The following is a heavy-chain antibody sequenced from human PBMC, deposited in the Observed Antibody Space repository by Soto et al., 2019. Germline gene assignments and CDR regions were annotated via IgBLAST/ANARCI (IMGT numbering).Heavy chain of an antibody. CDR2: ISGSGGST. CDR3: AKWGSYYYDSSGYPYDAFDI. D-gene: IGHD3-22*01. V-gene: IGHV3-23*01. CDR1: GFTFSSYA. Sequence: GGSLRLSCAASGFTFSSYAMSWVRRAPGKGLEWVSAISGSGGSTYYADSVKGRFTISRDNSKNTLYLQMNSLRAEDTAVYYCAKWGSYYYDSSGYPYDAFDIWGQGTMVTVSS. J-gene: IGHJ3*02.